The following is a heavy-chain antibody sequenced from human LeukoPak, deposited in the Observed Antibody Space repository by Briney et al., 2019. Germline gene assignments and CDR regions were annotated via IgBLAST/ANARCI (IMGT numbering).Heavy chain of an antibody. V-gene: IGHV3-30-3*01. CDR1: GFTFSSYA. Sequence: GGSLRLSCAASGFTFSSYAMHWVRQAPGKGLEWVAVISYDGSNKYYADSVKGRFTISRDNSKNTLYLQMNSLGAEDTAVYYCARDGLWGYCSGGSCYYYPGYFDYWGQGTLVTVSS. D-gene: IGHD2-15*01. CDR3: ARDGLWGYCSGGSCYYYPGYFDY. CDR2: ISYDGSNK. J-gene: IGHJ4*02.